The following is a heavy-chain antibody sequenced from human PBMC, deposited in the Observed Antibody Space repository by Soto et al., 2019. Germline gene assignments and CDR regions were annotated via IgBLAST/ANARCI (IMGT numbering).Heavy chain of an antibody. J-gene: IGHJ1*01. V-gene: IGHV3-48*02. CDR2: ISSTGDLI. CDR3: ATWAIAVGGEGF. D-gene: IGHD2-21*01. CDR1: GFSVSDYS. Sequence: GGSLRLSCTASGFSVSDYSMNWVRQAPGKGLEWISYISSTGDLILYADSVKGRFAIARDIAKNSLYLQMDSLRDEDSAVYYCATWAIAVGGEGFWGPGTLVTVSS.